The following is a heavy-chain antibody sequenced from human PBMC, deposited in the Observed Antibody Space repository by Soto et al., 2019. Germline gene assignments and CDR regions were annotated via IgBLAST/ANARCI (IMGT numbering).Heavy chain of an antibody. CDR1: GFSLSTSGMC. Sequence: SGPTLVNPTQTLTLTCTFSGFSLSTSGMCVSWIRQPPGKALEWLALIDWDDDKYYSTSLKTRLTISKDTSKNQVVLTMTNMDPVDTATYYCARIFPREFSPDNNNYYDSSGHLNLVDYWGQGTLVTVSS. D-gene: IGHD3-22*01. J-gene: IGHJ4*02. CDR3: ARIFPREFSPDNNNYYDSSGHLNLVDY. CDR2: IDWDDDK. V-gene: IGHV2-70*01.